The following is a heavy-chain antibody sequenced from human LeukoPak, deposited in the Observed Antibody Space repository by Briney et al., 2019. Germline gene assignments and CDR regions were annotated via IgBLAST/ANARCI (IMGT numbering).Heavy chain of an antibody. D-gene: IGHD3-22*01. CDR1: GFTVSSNY. J-gene: IGHJ6*02. CDR3: ARDQYYYDSSGYNRTWYYGMDV. Sequence: GGSLRLSCAASGFTVSSNYMSWVRQAPGKGLEWVSVIYGGGSTYYADSVKGRFTISRDNSKNTLYLQMNSLRAEDTAVYYCARDQYYYDSSGYNRTWYYGMDVWGQGTTVTVSS. CDR2: IYGGGST. V-gene: IGHV3-66*01.